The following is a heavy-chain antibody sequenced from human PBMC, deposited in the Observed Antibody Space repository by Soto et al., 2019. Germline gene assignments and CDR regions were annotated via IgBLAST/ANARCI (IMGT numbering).Heavy chain of an antibody. V-gene: IGHV4-30-4*01. Sequence: TSETPSLTCTVSRGSISRGDYYGSWLSQPPGKGQEWIGYIYYSGSTYYNPSLKSRVTISVDTSKNQFSLKLSSVTAADTAVYYCARVQVFPDFIAGAGTAWFDPWGLGNLVTGSA. CDR2: IYYSGST. J-gene: IGHJ5*02. CDR1: RGSISRGDYY. D-gene: IGHD6-13*01. CDR3: ARVQVFPDFIAGAGTAWFDP.